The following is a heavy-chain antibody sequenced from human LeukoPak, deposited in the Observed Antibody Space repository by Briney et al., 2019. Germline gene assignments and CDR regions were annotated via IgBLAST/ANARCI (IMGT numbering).Heavy chain of an antibody. Sequence: ASVKVSCKASGYTFTSYYMHWVRQAPGQGLEWMGIINPSGGSTSYAQKFQGRVTMTRGTSTSTVYMELSSLRSEDTAVYYCARAAYYGSGSYLKTNFDYWGQGTLVTVSS. J-gene: IGHJ4*02. D-gene: IGHD3-10*01. V-gene: IGHV1-46*01. CDR1: GYTFTSYY. CDR3: ARAAYYGSGSYLKTNFDY. CDR2: INPSGGST.